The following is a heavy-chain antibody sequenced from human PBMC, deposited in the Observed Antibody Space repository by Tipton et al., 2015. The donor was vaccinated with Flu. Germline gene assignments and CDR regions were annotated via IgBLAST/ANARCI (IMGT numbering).Heavy chain of an antibody. CDR1: GFSLRTTGEG. V-gene: IGHV2-5*02. CDR2: VFWDDDK. J-gene: IGHJ4*02. CDR3: AHKARGSTHFDN. Sequence: LVKPTQTLTLTCTFSGFSLRTTGEGVGWIRQPPGKALEWLALVFWDDDKPYSPSLKDRLTITKDTSKNQVVLTMTNMSPVDTATYFCAHKARGSTHFDNWGQGTLVTVSS. D-gene: IGHD3-10*01.